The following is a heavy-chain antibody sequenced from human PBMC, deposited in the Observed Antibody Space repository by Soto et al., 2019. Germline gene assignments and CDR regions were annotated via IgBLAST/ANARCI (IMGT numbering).Heavy chain of an antibody. CDR1: GGTFSSYT. V-gene: IGHV1-69*08. J-gene: IGHJ6*02. D-gene: IGHD4-4*01. Sequence: QVQLVQSGAEVKKPGSSVKVSCKASGGTFSSYTISWVRQAPGQGLEWMGRIIPILGIANYAQKFQGRVTLTAAKSTSTAYMELSSLRSEDTAVYYCARELGVTYYYGMDVWGQGTTVTVSS. CDR3: ARELGVTYYYGMDV. CDR2: IIPILGIA.